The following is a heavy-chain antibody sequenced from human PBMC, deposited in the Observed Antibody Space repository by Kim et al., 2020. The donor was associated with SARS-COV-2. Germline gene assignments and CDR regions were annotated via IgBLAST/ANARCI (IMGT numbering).Heavy chain of an antibody. J-gene: IGHJ4*02. V-gene: IGHV3-23*01. Sequence: GGSLRLSCAASGFTFSSYAMSWVRQAPGKGLEWVSAISGSGGSTYYADSVKGRFTISRDNSKNTLYLQMNSLRAEDTAVYYCANLYSSSRGYYWGQGTLVTVSS. D-gene: IGHD6-13*01. CDR3: ANLYSSSRGYY. CDR1: GFTFSSYA. CDR2: ISGSGGST.